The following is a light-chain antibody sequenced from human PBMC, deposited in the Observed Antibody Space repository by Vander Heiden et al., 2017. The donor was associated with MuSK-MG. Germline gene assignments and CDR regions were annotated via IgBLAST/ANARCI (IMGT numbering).Light chain of an antibody. CDR3: SSYTSSSTPWV. CDR2: EVS. J-gene: IGLJ3*02. CDR1: SSDVGGYNY. V-gene: IGLV2-14*01. Sequence: QSALPQPASVSRSPGPSITISCTGTSSDVGGYNYVSWYQQHPGKAPKLMIYEVSNRPSGVSNRFSGSKSGNTASLTISGLQAEDEADYYCSSYTSSSTPWVFGGGTKLTVL.